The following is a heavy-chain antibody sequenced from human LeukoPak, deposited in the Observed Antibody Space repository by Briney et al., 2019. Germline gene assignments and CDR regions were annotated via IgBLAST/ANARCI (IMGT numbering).Heavy chain of an antibody. J-gene: IGHJ4*02. CDR3: ARALGEVGELDY. D-gene: IGHD3-16*01. V-gene: IGHV6-1*01. Sequence: GRTYYRSKWYNDYAVSVKSRITINPDTSKNQFSLQLNSVTPEDTAVYYCARALGEVGELDYWGQGTLVTVSS. CDR2: TYYRSKWYN.